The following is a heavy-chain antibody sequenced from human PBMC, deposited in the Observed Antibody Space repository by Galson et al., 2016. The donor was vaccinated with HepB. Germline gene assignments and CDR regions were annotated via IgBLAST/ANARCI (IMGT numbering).Heavy chain of an antibody. CDR2: SFHDEDYT. J-gene: IGHJ3*02. Sequence: SLRLSCAASGFTLSKYHMHWVRQAPGKGLEWVALSFHDEDYTYYPDSVKGRFTISRDNTKGTVYLRMNSLRDEDTAVYYCTREANDAFDIWGQGTMVTVSS. V-gene: IGHV3-30-3*01. CDR3: TREANDAFDI. CDR1: GFTLSKYH.